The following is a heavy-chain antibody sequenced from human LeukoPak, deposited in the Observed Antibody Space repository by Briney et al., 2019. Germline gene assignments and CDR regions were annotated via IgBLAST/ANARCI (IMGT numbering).Heavy chain of an antibody. Sequence: PGGSLRLSCAASGFTFSSAWMSWVRQAPGKGLEWVANVNQDGSGKYYVDSVKGRFTISKDNAKNSLYLQMNSLRAEDTAVYYCARAAGTISGMDVWGKGTTVTVSS. CDR3: ARAAGTISGMDV. D-gene: IGHD6-13*01. J-gene: IGHJ6*04. CDR2: VNQDGSGK. V-gene: IGHV3-7*04. CDR1: GFTFSSAW.